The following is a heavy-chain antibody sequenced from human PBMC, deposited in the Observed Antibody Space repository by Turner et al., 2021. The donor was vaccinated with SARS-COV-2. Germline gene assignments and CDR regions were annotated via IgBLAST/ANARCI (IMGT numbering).Heavy chain of an antibody. V-gene: IGHV4-39*01. CDR1: GGSISSSSYY. J-gene: IGHJ4*02. Sequence: QLQLQESGPGLVKPSETLSLTCTVSGGSISSSSYYWGWIRQPPGKGLEGIESIYYRGSTYYNPSLKSRVTISVDTSKNQFSLKLSSVTAADTAVYYCASIWFGELYYFDYWGQGTLVTVSS. CDR3: ASIWFGELYYFDY. CDR2: IYYRGST. D-gene: IGHD3-10*01.